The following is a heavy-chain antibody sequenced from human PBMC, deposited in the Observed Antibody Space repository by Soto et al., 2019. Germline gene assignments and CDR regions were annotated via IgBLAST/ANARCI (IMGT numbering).Heavy chain of an antibody. CDR2: INAGGGST. Sequence: PGGSLRLSCAASGFTFSTYAMNWVRQAPGEGLEWASAINAGGGSTYYTDSVNGRFTISRDNSINMLYLQMNSLRTEDTAVYYCAHPRGYGVFDAYDFWGQGAMVTVSS. J-gene: IGHJ3*01. V-gene: IGHV3-23*01. CDR1: GFTFSTYA. D-gene: IGHD4-17*01. CDR3: AHPRGYGVFDAYDF.